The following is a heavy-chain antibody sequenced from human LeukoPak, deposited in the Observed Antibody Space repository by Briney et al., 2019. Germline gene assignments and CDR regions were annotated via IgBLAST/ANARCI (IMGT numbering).Heavy chain of an antibody. J-gene: IGHJ3*02. D-gene: IGHD6-13*01. V-gene: IGHV1-24*01. CDR1: GYTLTELS. CDR2: FDPEDGET. CDR3: ATRYRSSGAFDI. Sequence: ASVKVSCKVSGYTLTELSMHWVRQAPGKGLEWMGGFDPEDGETIYAQKFQGRVTMTEDTSTDTAYMELSSLRSEDTAVYYCATRYRSSGAFDIWGQGTMVTVSS.